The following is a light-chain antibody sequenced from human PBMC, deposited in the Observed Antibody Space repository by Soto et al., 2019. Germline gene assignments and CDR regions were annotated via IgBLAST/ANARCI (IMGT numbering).Light chain of an antibody. Sequence: IQITHPPWSLSASVGGRVTSTFRASQSISSYLNWYQQKPGKAPKLLIYAASSLQSGVPSRFSGSGSGTDFTLTISSLQPEDFATYYCKQSYSTLTCGGGNKVDIK. CDR3: KQSYSTLT. CDR2: AAS. J-gene: IGKJ4*01. V-gene: IGKV1-39*01. CDR1: QSISSY.